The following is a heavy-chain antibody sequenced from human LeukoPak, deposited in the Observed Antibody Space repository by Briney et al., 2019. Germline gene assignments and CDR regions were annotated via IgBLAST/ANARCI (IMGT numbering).Heavy chain of an antibody. J-gene: IGHJ4*02. CDR1: GFTFSSYG. Sequence: PGGSLRLSCAASGFTFSSYGMHWVRQAPGKGLEWVAVISYDGSNKYYADSVKGRFTISRDNSKNTLYLQMNSLRAEDTAIYYCAKGSTTVAVTSSFDYWGQGTLVTVSS. V-gene: IGHV3-30*18. D-gene: IGHD6-19*01. CDR2: ISYDGSNK. CDR3: AKGSTTVAVTSSFDY.